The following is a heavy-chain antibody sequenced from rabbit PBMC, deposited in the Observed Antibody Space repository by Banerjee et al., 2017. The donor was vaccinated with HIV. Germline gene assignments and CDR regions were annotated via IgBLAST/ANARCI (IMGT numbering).Heavy chain of an antibody. CDR3: ARGSASSAYDAPYGMDL. J-gene: IGHJ6*01. V-gene: IGHV1S40*01. CDR2: IYTDYGGT. D-gene: IGHD1-1*01. Sequence: QSLEESGGDLVKPEGSLTLTCKASGFDLSSSYYMCWVRQAPGKGLEWIGCIYTDYGGTYYASWAKGRFTISKTSSTTVDLKMTSLTAADTATYFCARGSASSAYDAPYGMDLWGPGTLVT. CDR1: GFDLSSSYY.